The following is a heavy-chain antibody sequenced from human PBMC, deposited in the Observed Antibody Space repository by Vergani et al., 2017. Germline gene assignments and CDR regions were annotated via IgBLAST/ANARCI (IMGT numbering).Heavy chain of an antibody. CDR2: ISWDGGST. V-gene: IGHV3-43*01. J-gene: IGHJ1*01. CDR3: ANAYDDSSGPYFQH. CDR1: GFTFDDYT. Sequence: EVQLVESGGVVVQPGGSLRLSCAASGFTFDDYTMHWVRQAPGKGLEWVSLISWDGGSTYYADSVKGRFTISRDNNKNSLYLQMNSLRTEDTALYYCANAYDDSSGPYFQHWGQGTLVTVSS. D-gene: IGHD3-22*01.